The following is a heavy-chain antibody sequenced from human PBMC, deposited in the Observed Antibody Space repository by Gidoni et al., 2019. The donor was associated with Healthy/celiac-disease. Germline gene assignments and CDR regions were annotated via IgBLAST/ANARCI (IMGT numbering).Heavy chain of an antibody. V-gene: IGHV3-15*01. Sequence: EVQLVESGGGLVKPGGSLRLSCAASGFTFSNAWMSWVRQAPGKGLEWVGRIKSKTDGGTTDYAAPVKGRFTISRDDSKNTLYLQMNSLKTEDTAVYYCTSMTTVTYYYGMDVWGQGTTVTVYS. CDR3: TSMTTVTYYYGMDV. CDR2: IKSKTDGGTT. J-gene: IGHJ6*02. D-gene: IGHD4-17*01. CDR1: GFTFSNAW.